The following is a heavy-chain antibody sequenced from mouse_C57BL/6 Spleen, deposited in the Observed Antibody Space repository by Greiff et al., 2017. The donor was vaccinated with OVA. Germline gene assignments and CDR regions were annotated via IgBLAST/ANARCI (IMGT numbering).Heavy chain of an antibody. J-gene: IGHJ2*01. D-gene: IGHD4-1*01. Sequence: EVQLQQPGPVLARPGASVKLSCKTSGYTFTRYWMHWVNQRPGQGLAWIGALYPRTRAPTPHHKFKGKAKLTAVPSASTAYMELSSLTKEDSAVYYGTSPGTGDCDYWGQGTTLTVSS. CDR2: LYPRTRAP. CDR1: GYTFTRYW. V-gene: IGHV1-5*01. CDR3: TSPGTGDCDY.